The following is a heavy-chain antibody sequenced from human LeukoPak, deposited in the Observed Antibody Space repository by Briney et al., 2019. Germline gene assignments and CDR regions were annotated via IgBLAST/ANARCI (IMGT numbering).Heavy chain of an antibody. CDR1: GGSISSYY. CDR3: ASGVGYYGSGRDYMDV. CDR2: IYTSGST. V-gene: IGHV4-4*07. J-gene: IGHJ6*03. D-gene: IGHD3-10*01. Sequence: SETLSLTCTVSGGSISSYYWSWLRQPAGKGLEWIGRIYTSGSTNYNPSLKSRVTMSVDTSKNQFSLKLSSVTAADTAVYYCASGVGYYGSGRDYMDVWGKGTTVTVSS.